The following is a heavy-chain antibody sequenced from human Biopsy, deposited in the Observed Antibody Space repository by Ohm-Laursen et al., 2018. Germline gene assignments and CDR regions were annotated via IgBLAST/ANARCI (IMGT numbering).Heavy chain of an antibody. Sequence: TLSFTCTVSGDSVSKYYWSWIRQPPGKGLEWIGHIYYSVMTNYNPSLQSRVAISVDTSRNQVSLTLSSVTAADTAVYYCARDSGGMATILDAFDLWGQGTMVTVSP. CDR2: IYYSVMT. CDR1: GDSVSKYY. CDR3: ARDSGGMATILDAFDL. D-gene: IGHD5-24*01. V-gene: IGHV4-59*02. J-gene: IGHJ3*01.